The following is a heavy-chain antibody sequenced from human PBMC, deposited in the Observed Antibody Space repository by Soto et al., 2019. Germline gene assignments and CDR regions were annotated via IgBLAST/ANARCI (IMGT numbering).Heavy chain of an antibody. CDR2: SSSSSTYI. Sequence: GGSLRLSCAASVFTCSSDSVSWVRQATGKGLEWVSSSSSSSTYIYYANSVKGRFTISRDNAKNSLYLQMNSLRAEDTSVYFFARLYYSSLPYYFYYMGVWGQGSTVTVSS. V-gene: IGHV3-21*01. J-gene: IGHJ6*01. D-gene: IGHD4-4*01. CDR3: ARLYYSSLPYYFYYMGV. CDR1: VFTCSSDS.